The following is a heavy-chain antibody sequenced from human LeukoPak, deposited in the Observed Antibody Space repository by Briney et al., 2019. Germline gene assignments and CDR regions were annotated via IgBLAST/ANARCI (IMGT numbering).Heavy chain of an antibody. D-gene: IGHD3-10*01. CDR2: INRGGST. Sequence: PSETLPLTCAIYGGSFSGYYWDWIRQSPGKGLEWIGEINRGGSTSCNPSLKSRVTISLDTSKNQFSLKLTSVTAADTAVYYCARESPMVRGVIRRTYDDPDDYWGQGTLVTVSS. J-gene: IGHJ4*02. CDR1: GGSFSGYY. CDR3: ARESPMVRGVIRRTYDDPDDY. V-gene: IGHV4-34*01.